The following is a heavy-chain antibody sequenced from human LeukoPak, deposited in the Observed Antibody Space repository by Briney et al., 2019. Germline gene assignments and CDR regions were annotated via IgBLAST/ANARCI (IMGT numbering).Heavy chain of an antibody. D-gene: IGHD2/OR15-2a*01. Sequence: PGGSLRLSCAASGFTFDDYAMHWVRQAPGKGLEWVSGIGWNSGGIGYADSVKGRFTISRDNAKNSLYLQMNSLRAEDMALYYCEAFLLPDAFDIWGQGTMVTVSS. J-gene: IGHJ3*02. V-gene: IGHV3-9*03. CDR2: IGWNSGGI. CDR1: GFTFDDYA. CDR3: EAFLLPDAFDI.